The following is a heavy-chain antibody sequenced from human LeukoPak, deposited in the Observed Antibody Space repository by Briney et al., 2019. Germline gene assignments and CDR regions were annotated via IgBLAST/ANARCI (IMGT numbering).Heavy chain of an antibody. CDR1: GFTFSSYA. D-gene: IGHD4-23*01. J-gene: IGHJ4*02. Sequence: GGSLRLSCAASGFTFSSYAMSWVRQAPGKGLEWVSVISGTGDYTDYADSVKGRFTISRDNSKNTVYLQMNSLRAEDTAIYYCAKDYGGDPFDYWGQGTLVTVSS. CDR3: AKDYGGDPFDY. CDR2: ISGTGDYT. V-gene: IGHV3-23*01.